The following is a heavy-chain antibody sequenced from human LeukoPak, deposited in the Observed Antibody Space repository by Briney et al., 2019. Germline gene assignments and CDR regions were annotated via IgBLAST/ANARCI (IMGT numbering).Heavy chain of an antibody. CDR2: IHYGGTI. CDR1: GAYISSYY. V-gene: IGHV4-59*01. J-gene: IGHJ6*03. D-gene: IGHD4-11*01. Sequence: SETLSLTCTVSGAYISSYYWTWIRQSPGKGLEWIGYIHYGGTINYSPSLKSRVIMSVDTAKNQFSLKMSSVTAADTAVYYCASLTTRYYFMDVWGKGAMVTVSS. CDR3: ASLTTRYYFMDV.